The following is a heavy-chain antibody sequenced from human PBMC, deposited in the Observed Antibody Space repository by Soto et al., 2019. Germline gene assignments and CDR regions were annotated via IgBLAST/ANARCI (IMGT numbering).Heavy chain of an antibody. CDR3: ARGRGYYYDSSGYYWFDP. V-gene: IGHV4-34*01. Sequence: SETLSLTCAVYGGSFSGYYWSWIRQPPGKGLEWIGEINHSGSTNYNPSLKSRVTISVDTSKNQFSLKLSSVTAADTAVYYCARGRGYYYDSSGYYWFDPWGQGTLVTVSS. CDR2: INHSGST. CDR1: GGSFSGYY. J-gene: IGHJ5*02. D-gene: IGHD3-22*01.